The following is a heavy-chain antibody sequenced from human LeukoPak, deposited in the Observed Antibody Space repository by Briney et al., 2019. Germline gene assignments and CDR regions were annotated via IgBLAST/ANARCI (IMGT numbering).Heavy chain of an antibody. J-gene: IGHJ4*02. D-gene: IGHD3-16*01. Sequence: GGSLRLSCTASGFTVSSVYMNWVRQAPGKGLEWVSVLYSGGSTYYADSVKGRFTISRASSKNTLYLQMNSLRVEDTAVYYCARDPPGGYWGQGTLVTVSS. CDR1: GFTVSSVY. CDR2: LYSGGST. CDR3: ARDPPGGY. V-gene: IGHV3-53*01.